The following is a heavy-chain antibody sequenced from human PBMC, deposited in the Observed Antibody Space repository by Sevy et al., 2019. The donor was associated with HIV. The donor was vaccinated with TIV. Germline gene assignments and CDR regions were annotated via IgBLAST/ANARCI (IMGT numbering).Heavy chain of an antibody. D-gene: IGHD5-18*01. CDR1: GFTFGDYA. Sequence: GGSLRLSCTASGFTFGDYAMSWFRQAPGKGLEWVGFIRSKAYGGTTEYAASVKGRFTISRDDSKSIAYLQMNSLKTEDTAVYYCTRRGWIQLWKPFDYWGQGTLVTVSS. CDR2: IRSKAYGGTT. V-gene: IGHV3-49*03. J-gene: IGHJ4*02. CDR3: TRRGWIQLWKPFDY.